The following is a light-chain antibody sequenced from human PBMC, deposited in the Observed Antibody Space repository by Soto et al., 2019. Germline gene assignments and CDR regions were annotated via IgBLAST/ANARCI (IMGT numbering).Light chain of an antibody. J-gene: IGLJ3*02. CDR1: SSDVGGYNY. Sequence: QSALTQPASVSGSPGQSITISCTGTSSDVGGYNYVSWYQQHPGKAPKLMIYEVSNRPSGVSNRFSGSKSGNTASLTISGLQAEDEADYYCQIWGTGTDWVFGGGTKVTVL. CDR2: EVS. V-gene: IGLV2-14*01. CDR3: QIWGTGTDWV.